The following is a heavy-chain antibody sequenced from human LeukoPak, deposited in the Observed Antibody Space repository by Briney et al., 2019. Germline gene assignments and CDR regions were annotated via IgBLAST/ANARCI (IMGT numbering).Heavy chain of an antibody. V-gene: IGHV4-59*12. CDR2: IYYSGST. CDR1: GGSISDSH. CDR3: ARGFSSSDFDD. D-gene: IGHD6-6*01. J-gene: IGHJ4*02. Sequence: NSSETLSLTCSVSGGSISDSHWSWIRQPPGKGLEWIGYIYYSGSTNYNPSLKSRVTISLHTSKNQFSLKVRSVTAADTAVYYCARGFSSSDFDDWGQGTLVTVSS.